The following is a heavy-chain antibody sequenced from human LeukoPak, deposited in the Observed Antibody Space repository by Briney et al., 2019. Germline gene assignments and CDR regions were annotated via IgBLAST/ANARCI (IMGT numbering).Heavy chain of an antibody. CDR3: ASATRYYYDRSGYSYYYYYMDV. D-gene: IGHD3-22*01. CDR1: GDSVSSNSAA. J-gene: IGHJ6*03. Sequence: SQTLSLTCAISGDSVSSNSAAWNWIRQSPSRGLEWLGRTYYRSKWYNDYAVSVKSRITINPDTSKNQFSLQLNSVTPEDTAVYYCASATRYYYDRSGYSYYYYYMDVWGKGTAVTVSS. CDR2: TYYRSKWYN. V-gene: IGHV6-1*01.